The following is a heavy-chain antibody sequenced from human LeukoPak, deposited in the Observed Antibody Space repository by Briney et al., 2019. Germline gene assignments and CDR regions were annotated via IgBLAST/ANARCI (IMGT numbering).Heavy chain of an antibody. CDR1: GGSFSGYY. CDR2: INHSGST. J-gene: IGHJ4*02. V-gene: IGHV4-34*01. D-gene: IGHD6-19*01. CDR3: ARVSSGWFTGVDY. Sequence: PSETLSLTCAVYGGSFSGYYWSWIRQPPGKGLEWIGEINHSGSTNYNPSLKSRVTISVDTSKNQSSLKLSSVTAANTAVYYCARVSSGWFTGVDYWGQGTLVTVSS.